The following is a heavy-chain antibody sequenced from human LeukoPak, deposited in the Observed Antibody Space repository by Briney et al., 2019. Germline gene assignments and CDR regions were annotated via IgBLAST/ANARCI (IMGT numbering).Heavy chain of an antibody. J-gene: IGHJ6*03. CDR1: GFTFSSYA. CDR3: ARDPTPFIAAAGTIYYYYYYMDV. V-gene: IGHV3-30-3*01. D-gene: IGHD6-13*01. CDR2: ISYDGSNK. Sequence: SGGSLRLSCAASGFTFSSYAMHWVRQAPGKGLEWVAVISYDGSNKYYADSVKGRFTISRDNSKNTLYLQMNSLRAEDTAVYYCARDPTPFIAAAGTIYYYYYYMDVWGKGTTVTVSS.